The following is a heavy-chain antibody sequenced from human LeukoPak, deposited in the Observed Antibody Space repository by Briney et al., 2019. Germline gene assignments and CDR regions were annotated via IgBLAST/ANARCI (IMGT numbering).Heavy chain of an antibody. J-gene: IGHJ4*02. V-gene: IGHV1-2*02. CDR3: ARTQLWFGFDY. CDR1: GYTFTGYY. Sequence: ASVKVSCKASGYTFTGYYMHWVRQAPGQGLEWMGWINPNSGGTNYAQKFQGRVTMTRDTSISTAYMELSSVTAADTAVYYCARTQLWFGFDYWGQGTLVTVSS. D-gene: IGHD3-10*01. CDR2: INPNSGGT.